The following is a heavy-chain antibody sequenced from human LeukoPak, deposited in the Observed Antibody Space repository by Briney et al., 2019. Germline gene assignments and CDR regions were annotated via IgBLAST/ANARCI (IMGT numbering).Heavy chain of an antibody. CDR3: ARGPYDSSGYPRGYYFDY. J-gene: IGHJ4*02. Sequence: GGSLRLSCAASGFTFSSYAMHWVRQAPGKGLEWVAVISYDGSNKYYADSVKGRFTISRDNSKNTLYLQMNSLRAEDTAVYYCARGPYDSSGYPRGYYFDYWGQGTLVTVSS. V-gene: IGHV3-30-3*01. CDR1: GFTFSSYA. D-gene: IGHD3-22*01. CDR2: ISYDGSNK.